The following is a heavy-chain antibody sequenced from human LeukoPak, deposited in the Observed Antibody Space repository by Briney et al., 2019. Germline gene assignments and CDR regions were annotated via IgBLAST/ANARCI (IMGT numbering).Heavy chain of an antibody. V-gene: IGHV3-30-3*01. CDR1: GFTFSSYA. J-gene: IGHJ6*03. Sequence: GGSLRLSCAASGFTFSSYAMHWVRQAPGKGLEWVAVISYDGSNKYYADSVKGRFTISRDNSKNTLYLQMNSLRAEDTAVYYCVRLTQTAPDSYYYMDVWGKGTTVTVSS. CDR3: VRLTQTAPDSYYYMDV. CDR2: ISYDGSNK.